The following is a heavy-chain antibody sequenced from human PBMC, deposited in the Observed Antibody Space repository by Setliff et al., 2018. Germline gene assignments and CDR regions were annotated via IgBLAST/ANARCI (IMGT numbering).Heavy chain of an antibody. CDR3: ARWGYYYGGNDY. V-gene: IGHV1-46*01. D-gene: IGHD4-17*01. Sequence: WASVKVSCKASGYTFTNHYIHWVRQAPGQGLEWMGVIHPSGDSTSYAQKFQGRVTMTRDTSTSTVYMELSSLTSKDTAVYYCARWGYYYGGNDYWGQGTLVTVSS. CDR1: GYTFTNHY. CDR2: IHPSGDST. J-gene: IGHJ4*02.